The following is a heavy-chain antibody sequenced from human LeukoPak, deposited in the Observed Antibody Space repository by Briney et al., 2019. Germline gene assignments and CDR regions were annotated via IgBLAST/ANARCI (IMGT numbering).Heavy chain of an antibody. CDR3: ATGGLYDYVWGSYRKNRNWFDP. V-gene: IGHV1-24*01. CDR2: FDPEDGET. J-gene: IGHJ5*02. D-gene: IGHD3-16*02. CDR1: GYTLTELS. Sequence: ASVKVSCKVSGYTLTELSMHWVRQAPGKGLEWMGGFDPEDGETIYTQKFQGRVTMTEDTSTDTAYMELSSLRSEDTAVYYCATGGLYDYVWGSYRKNRNWFDPWGQGTLVTVSS.